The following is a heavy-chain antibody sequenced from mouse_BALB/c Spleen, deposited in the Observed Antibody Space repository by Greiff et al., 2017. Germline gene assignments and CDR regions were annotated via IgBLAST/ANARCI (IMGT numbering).Heavy chain of an antibody. CDR3: TRSPYD. CDR1: GYTFTSYW. CDR2: IYPGSGST. J-gene: IGHJ3*01. D-gene: IGHD6-5*01. V-gene: IGHV1S22*01. Sequence: LQQPGSELVRPGASVKLSCKASGYTFTSYWMHWVKQRPGQGLEWIGNIYPGSGSTNYDEKFKSKATLTVDTSSSTAYMQLSSLTSEDSAVYYCTRSPYDWGQGTLVTVSA.